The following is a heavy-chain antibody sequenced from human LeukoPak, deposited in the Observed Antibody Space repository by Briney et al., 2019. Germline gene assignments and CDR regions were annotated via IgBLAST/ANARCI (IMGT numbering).Heavy chain of an antibody. V-gene: IGHV4-34*01. D-gene: IGHD5-18*01. CDR2: IYHSGVT. CDR3: ARDVGRYTYGYRPTEVYWYFDL. CDR1: GGSFSGYY. Sequence: SETLSLTCAVYGGSFSGYYWSWIRRPPGKGLQWIGEIYHSGVTNYNPSLAGRVSISVDKSKNQFSLRLSSVTAADTAVYYCARDVGRYTYGYRPTEVYWYFDLWGRGTLVTVSS. J-gene: IGHJ2*01.